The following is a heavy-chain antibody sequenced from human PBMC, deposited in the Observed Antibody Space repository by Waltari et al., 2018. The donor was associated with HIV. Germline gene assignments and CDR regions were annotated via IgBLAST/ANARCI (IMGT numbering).Heavy chain of an antibody. D-gene: IGHD3-22*01. CDR1: GGSISSYY. Sequence: QVQLQESGPGLVKPSETLSLTCTVSGGSISSYYWSWIRQPPGKGLEWIGYIYYSGSTNYHPSLKSRVTISVDTSKNQFSLKLSSVTAADTAVYYCASRSRGWDDSSGYDYWGQGTLVTVSS. V-gene: IGHV4-59*01. J-gene: IGHJ4*02. CDR2: IYYSGST. CDR3: ASRSRGWDDSSGYDY.